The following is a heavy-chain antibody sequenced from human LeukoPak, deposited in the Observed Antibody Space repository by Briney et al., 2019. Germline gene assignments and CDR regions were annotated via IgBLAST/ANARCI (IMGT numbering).Heavy chain of an antibody. CDR1: GYTFTSYD. D-gene: IGHD3-10*01. CDR2: MNPNSGNT. V-gene: IGHV1-8*03. CDR3: ARGFSILVRGALGY. J-gene: IGHJ4*02. Sequence: ASVKVSCKASGYTFTSYDINWVRQATGQGLEWVGWMNPNSGNTGYAQKFQGRVTITRNTSISTAYMELSSLRSEDTAVYYCARGFSILVRGALGYWGQGTLVTVSS.